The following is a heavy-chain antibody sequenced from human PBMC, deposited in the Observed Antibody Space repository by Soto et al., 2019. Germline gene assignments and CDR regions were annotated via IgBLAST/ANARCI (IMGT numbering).Heavy chain of an antibody. D-gene: IGHD1-26*01. CDR2: IYYSGST. Sequence: QVQLQESGPGLVKPSQTLSLTCTVSGDSISSGGYYGTWLRQPPGKGLEWIGYIYYSGSTYYNPYLKRRVTISVDTSKNQFSLKLSSVTAADTAVYYCAIDSSRRGSHLNGCDPLCQGTLVTVSS. J-gene: IGHJ5*02. CDR3: AIDSSRRGSHLNGCDP. CDR1: GDSISSGGYY. V-gene: IGHV4-31*03.